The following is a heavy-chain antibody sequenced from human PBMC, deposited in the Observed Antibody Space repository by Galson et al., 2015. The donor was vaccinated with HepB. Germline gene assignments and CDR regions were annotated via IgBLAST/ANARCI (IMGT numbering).Heavy chain of an antibody. J-gene: IGHJ5*02. Sequence: SLRLSCAASGFTFSSYAMHWVRQAPGKGLEWVAVISYDGSNKYYADSVKGRFTISRDNSKNTLYLQMNSLRAEDTAVYYCARDKAVAGNHSTNWFDPWGQGTLVTVSS. CDR2: ISYDGSNK. V-gene: IGHV3-30*04. D-gene: IGHD6-19*01. CDR1: GFTFSSYA. CDR3: ARDKAVAGNHSTNWFDP.